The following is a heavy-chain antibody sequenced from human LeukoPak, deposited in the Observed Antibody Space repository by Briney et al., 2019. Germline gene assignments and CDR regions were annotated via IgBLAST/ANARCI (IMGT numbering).Heavy chain of an antibody. CDR3: AKEGAHGSGFDR. Sequence: GGSLRLSCAASGFTFSSYAMSWVRQAPGKGLEWVSAISGSGGSTYYADSVKGRSTISRDNAKNSLYLQVNSLRADDTALYYCAKEGAHGSGFDRWGQGTMVTVSS. J-gene: IGHJ3*02. CDR2: ISGSGGST. D-gene: IGHD1-26*01. V-gene: IGHV3-23*01. CDR1: GFTFSSYA.